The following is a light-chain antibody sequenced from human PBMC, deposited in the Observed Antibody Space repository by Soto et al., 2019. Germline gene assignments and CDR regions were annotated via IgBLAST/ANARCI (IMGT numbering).Light chain of an antibody. CDR2: KAS. V-gene: IGKV1-5*03. CDR1: QSIGGW. J-gene: IGKJ1*01. CDR3: HQYSRYPWT. Sequence: DIQMTQSPSNLSASIGDRVIITCRASQSIGGWLAWYQQKLGNAPELLVSKASTLESGVSLRSSGGGSGTEFTLTISNLQPDDFGTYYCHQYSRYPWTFGQGTKVEIK.